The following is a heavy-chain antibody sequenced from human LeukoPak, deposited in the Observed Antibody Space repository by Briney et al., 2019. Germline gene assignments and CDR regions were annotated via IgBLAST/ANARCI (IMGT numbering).Heavy chain of an antibody. D-gene: IGHD1-14*01. V-gene: IGHV4-4*02. CDR2: IYHSGST. J-gene: IGHJ6*03. CDR1: GGSISSNNW. Sequence: SGTLSLTCAVSGGSISSNNWWSWVRQPPGKGLEWIGEIYHSGSTNYNPSLKSRVTISVDKSKNQFSLKLSSVTAADTAVYYCARAGYNDYYYYMDVWGKGTTVTVSS. CDR3: ARAGYNDYYYYMDV.